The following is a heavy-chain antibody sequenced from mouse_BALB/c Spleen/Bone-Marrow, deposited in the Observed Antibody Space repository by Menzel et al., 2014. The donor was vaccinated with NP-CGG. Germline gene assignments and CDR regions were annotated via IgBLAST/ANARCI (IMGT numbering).Heavy chain of an antibody. CDR2: INPYNDGI. V-gene: IGHV1-14*01. CDR1: GYTFTSYV. Sequence: VQLQQSGPELVKPGASVKMSCKASGYTFTSYVMHWVKQKPGQGLEWIGYINPYNDGIKYNEKFKGKATLTSDKSSSTAYMELSSLTSEDSAVYYCARRGFDEGYYAMDCWGQGTSVTVSS. CDR3: ARRGFDEGYYAMDC. J-gene: IGHJ4*01.